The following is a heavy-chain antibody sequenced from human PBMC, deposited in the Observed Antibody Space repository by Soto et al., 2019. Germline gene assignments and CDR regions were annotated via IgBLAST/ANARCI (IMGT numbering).Heavy chain of an antibody. CDR1: GGCFSGYY. CDR3: ARRRLGVRATRGGYFDY. V-gene: IGHV4-34*01. CDR2: INHSGST. J-gene: IGHJ4*02. Sequence: PSETLSLTCAVYGGCFSGYYWSWIRQHPGKGLEWIGEINHSGSTNYNPSLKSRVTISVDTSKNQFSLKLSSVTAADTAVYYCARRRLGVRATRGGYFDYWGQGTLVTVSS. D-gene: IGHD1-26*01.